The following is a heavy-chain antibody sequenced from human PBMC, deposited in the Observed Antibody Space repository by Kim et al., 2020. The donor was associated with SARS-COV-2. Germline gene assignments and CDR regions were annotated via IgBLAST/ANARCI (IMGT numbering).Heavy chain of an antibody. J-gene: IGHJ4*02. CDR3: ASFERSGGEYYGSGSYVDY. Sequence: SETLSPTCTVSGGSISSSSYYWGWIRQPPGKGLEWIGSIYYSGSTYYNPSLKSRVTISVDTSKNQFSLKLSSVTAADAAVYYCASFERSGGEYYGSGSYVDYWGQGTLVTVSS. D-gene: IGHD3-10*01. CDR1: GGSISSSSYY. CDR2: IYYSGST. V-gene: IGHV4-39*01.